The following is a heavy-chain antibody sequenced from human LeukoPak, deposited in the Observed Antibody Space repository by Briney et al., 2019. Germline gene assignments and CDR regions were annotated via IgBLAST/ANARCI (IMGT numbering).Heavy chain of an antibody. CDR3: ARDLDTGNYYGMDV. CDR2: IIPILGIA. V-gene: IGHV1-69*04. J-gene: IGHJ6*02. Sequence: SVKVSCKASGGTFSSYAISWVRQAPGQGLEWMGRIIPILGIANYAQKFQGRVTITADKSTSTAYMELSSLRSEDTAVYYCARDLDTGNYYGMDVWGQGATVTVSS. D-gene: IGHD5-18*01. CDR1: GGTFSSYA.